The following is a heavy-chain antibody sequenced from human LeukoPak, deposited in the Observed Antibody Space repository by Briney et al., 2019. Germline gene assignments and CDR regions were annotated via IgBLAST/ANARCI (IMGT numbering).Heavy chain of an antibody. CDR1: GGSFSGYY. CDR2: INHSGST. D-gene: IGHD4-11*01. J-gene: IGHJ3*02. CDR3: ARVDYTDLYAFDI. Sequence: SETLSLTCAVYGGSFSGYYWSWIRQPPGKGLEWIGEINHSGSTNYNPSLKSRVTISVDTSKNQFSLKLSSVTAADTAVYYCARVDYTDLYAFDIWGQGTMVTVSS. V-gene: IGHV4-34*01.